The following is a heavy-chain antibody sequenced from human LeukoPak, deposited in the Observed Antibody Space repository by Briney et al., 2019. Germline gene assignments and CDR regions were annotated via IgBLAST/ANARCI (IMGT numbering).Heavy chain of an antibody. D-gene: IGHD2-2*01. J-gene: IGHJ4*02. Sequence: GGSLRLSCAASGFTFSSYCMSWVRQARGKGVEWVANIKQDGSEKFYVDSVKGRFTISREKAKNSLYLQMNSLRAEDTAVYYCARERDCSSTSCYVNDYWGQGTLVTVSS. CDR2: IKQDGSEK. V-gene: IGHV3-7*03. CDR3: ARERDCSSTSCYVNDY. CDR1: GFTFSSYC.